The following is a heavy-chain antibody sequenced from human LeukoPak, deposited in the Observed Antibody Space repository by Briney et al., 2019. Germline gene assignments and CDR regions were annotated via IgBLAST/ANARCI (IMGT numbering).Heavy chain of an antibody. CDR3: ARRWELPNYYMDV. CDR2: IRAYRGNT. Sequence: GASVKVSCKASGYTFTSYGISWVRQAPGQGLEWMGWIRAYRGNTNYAQKLQGRVTMTTDTSTSTAYMELRSLRSDDTAVYYCARRWELPNYYMDVWGKGTTVTVSS. V-gene: IGHV1-18*01. J-gene: IGHJ6*03. CDR1: GYTFTSYG. D-gene: IGHD1-26*01.